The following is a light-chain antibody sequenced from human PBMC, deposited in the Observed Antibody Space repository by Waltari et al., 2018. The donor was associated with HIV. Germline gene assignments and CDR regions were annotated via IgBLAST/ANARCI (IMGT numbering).Light chain of an antibody. J-gene: IGLJ3*02. Sequence: QFVLTQAPSVSAAPGQNVTISCSGSSSNIGNNYVSWYQHFPGTAPKLLIYDINKRPSGIPDRFSGSKSGTSATLAIAGRQTGDEADYYCGTWDSSLSVGLFGGGTKVTVL. CDR1: SSNIGNNY. CDR2: DIN. CDR3: GTWDSSLSVGL. V-gene: IGLV1-51*01.